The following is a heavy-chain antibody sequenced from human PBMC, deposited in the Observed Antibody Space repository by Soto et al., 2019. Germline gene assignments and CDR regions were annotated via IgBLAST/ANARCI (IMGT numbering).Heavy chain of an antibody. J-gene: IGHJ6*02. V-gene: IGHV3-30*18. CDR3: AKSRDAYNFYFYYGMDV. D-gene: IGHD2-2*01. CDR2: ILYDGSNK. Sequence: GSLRLSCAAAGLTFSNHGMDWVGQTPGKGLEWVALILYDGSNKYYADSVKGRFTISRDNSKNTLYLQVSRLRAEDTAVYYCAKSRDAYNFYFYYGMDVWGRGTTVTVPS. CDR1: GLTFSNHG.